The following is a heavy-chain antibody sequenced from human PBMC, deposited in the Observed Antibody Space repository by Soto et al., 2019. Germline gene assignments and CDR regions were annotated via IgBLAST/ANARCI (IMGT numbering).Heavy chain of an antibody. CDR2: INPNSGGT. D-gene: IGHD3-22*01. J-gene: IGHJ4*02. CDR1: GYTFTGYY. CDR3: ARVRYYDSSGYYPHFDF. V-gene: IGHV1-2*02. Sequence: ASVNVSCKASGYTFTGYYMHWVRQAPGQGLEWMGWINPNSGGTNYAQKFQGRVTMTRDTSISTAYMELSRLRSDDTAVYYCARVRYYDSSGYYPHFDFWGQGTLVTVSS.